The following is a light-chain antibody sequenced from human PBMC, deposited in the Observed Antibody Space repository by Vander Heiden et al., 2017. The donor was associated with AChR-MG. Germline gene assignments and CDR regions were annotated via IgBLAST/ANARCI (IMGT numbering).Light chain of an antibody. CDR1: QSMNSY. CDR3: QQRSNWPGT. V-gene: IGKV3-11*01. Sequence: EIVLTQSPATLSLSPGERATLSCRASQSMNSYLAWYQQKPGQAPRLLIYGASSRATGIPARFSGSGSGTDFTLTISSLEPEDFAVYYCQQRSNWPGTFGQGTKVEIK. CDR2: GAS. J-gene: IGKJ1*01.